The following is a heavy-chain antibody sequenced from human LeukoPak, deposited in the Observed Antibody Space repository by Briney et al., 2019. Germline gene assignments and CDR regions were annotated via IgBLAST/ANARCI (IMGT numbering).Heavy chain of an antibody. J-gene: IGHJ4*02. Sequence: GGSLRLSCTASGFTFSSYAMSWVRQAPGKGLEWVSFISPSGDRTSNADSVEGRFTISRDNTRNTLYLQMNSLRDEDTGVYYCAIMHGYYDGSGFWVQWGQGTLVTVSS. CDR2: ISPSGDRT. CDR1: GFTFSSYA. CDR3: AIMHGYYDGSGFWVQ. V-gene: IGHV3-23*01. D-gene: IGHD3-22*01.